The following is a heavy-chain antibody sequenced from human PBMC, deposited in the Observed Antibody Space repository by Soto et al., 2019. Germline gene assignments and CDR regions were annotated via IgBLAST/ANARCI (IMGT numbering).Heavy chain of an antibody. CDR3: ARVPFYDSSGRSYYFDY. J-gene: IGHJ4*02. V-gene: IGHV4-30-4*01. CDR2: IYYSGST. D-gene: IGHD3-22*01. CDR1: GGSINSGDYY. Sequence: LSLTCTVSGGSINSGDYYWSWIRQPPGEGLECIGYIYYSGSTYYNPSLKSRVTISVDTSKNQFSLKLSSVTAADTAVYYCARVPFYDSSGRSYYFDYWGQGTLVTVSS.